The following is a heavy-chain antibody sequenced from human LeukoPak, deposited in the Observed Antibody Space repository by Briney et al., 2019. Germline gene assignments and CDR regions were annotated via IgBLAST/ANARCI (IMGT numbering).Heavy chain of an antibody. CDR2: ISYDGSNK. J-gene: IGHJ6*02. CDR1: GFTFSSYA. D-gene: IGHD5-18*01. V-gene: IGHV3-30-3*01. Sequence: GGSLRLSCAASGFTFSSYATHWVRQAPGKGLEWVAVISYDGSNKYYADSVKGRFTISRDNSKNTLYLQMNSLRAEDTAVYYCARDLVVDTSFGMDVWDQGTTVTVSS. CDR3: ARDLVVDTSFGMDV.